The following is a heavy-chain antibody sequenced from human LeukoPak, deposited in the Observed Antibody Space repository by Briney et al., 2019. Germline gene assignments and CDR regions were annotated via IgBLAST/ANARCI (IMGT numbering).Heavy chain of an antibody. CDR1: GGSISSYY. CDR2: IYYSGST. Sequence: SETLSLTCTVSGGSISSYYWSWIRQPPEKGLEWIGYIYYSGSTNYNPSLKSRVTISVDTSKNQFSLKLSSVTAADTAAYYCARFVGGNYYDSSGYADYWGQGTLVTVSS. CDR3: ARFVGGNYYDSSGYADY. J-gene: IGHJ4*02. D-gene: IGHD3-22*01. V-gene: IGHV4-59*12.